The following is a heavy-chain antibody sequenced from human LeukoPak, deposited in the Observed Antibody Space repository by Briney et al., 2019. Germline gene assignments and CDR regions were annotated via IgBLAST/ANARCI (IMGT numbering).Heavy chain of an antibody. CDR1: GFTSGFNYSEFW. CDR2: ISSSSSYI. CDR3: ARVGRFTYYYDSSGIDY. D-gene: IGHD3-22*01. J-gene: IGHJ4*02. Sequence: GGSLRLSYVASGFTSGFNYSEFWMNWVRQAPGKGLEWVSSISSSSSYIYYADSVKGRFTISRDNAKNSLYLQMNSLRAEDTAVYYCARVGRFTYYYDSSGIDYWGQGTLVTVSS. V-gene: IGHV3-21*01.